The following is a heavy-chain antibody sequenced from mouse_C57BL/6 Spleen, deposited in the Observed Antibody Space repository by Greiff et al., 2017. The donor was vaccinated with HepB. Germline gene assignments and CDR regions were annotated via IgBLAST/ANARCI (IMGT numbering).Heavy chain of an antibody. V-gene: IGHV5-12*01. CDR1: GFTFSDYY. Sequence: EVKLVESGGGLVQPGGSLKLSCAASGFTFSDYYMYWVRQTPEKRLEWVAYISNGGGSTYYPDTVKGRFTISRDNAKNTLYLQMSRLKSEETAMYYCARQGVDYYGSSYDYFDYWGQGTTLTVSS. J-gene: IGHJ2*01. D-gene: IGHD1-1*01. CDR3: ARQGVDYYGSSYDYFDY. CDR2: ISNGGGST.